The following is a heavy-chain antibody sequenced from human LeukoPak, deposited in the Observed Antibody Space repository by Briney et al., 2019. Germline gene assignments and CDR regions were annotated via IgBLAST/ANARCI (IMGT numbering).Heavy chain of an antibody. CDR1: GYSFTSQD. J-gene: IGHJ4*02. V-gene: IGHV1-3*03. CDR2: INPGNGDT. D-gene: IGHD2-2*02. Sequence: ASVKVSCKTSGYSFTSQDMHWVRQAPGQSREWMGCINPGNGDTKYSQEFQGRVTITRDTSATTAYMELSSLRSDDMAVYYCTLYNYWGQGTLVTVSS. CDR3: TLYNY.